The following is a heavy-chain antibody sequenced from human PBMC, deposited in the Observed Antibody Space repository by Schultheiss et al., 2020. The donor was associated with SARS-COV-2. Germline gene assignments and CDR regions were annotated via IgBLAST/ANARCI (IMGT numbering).Heavy chain of an antibody. V-gene: IGHV3-30*18. CDR1: GFTFSSYG. J-gene: IGHJ4*02. D-gene: IGHD3-3*01. CDR2: ISYDGSNK. Sequence: GESLKISCAASGFTFSSYGMHWVRQAPGKGLEWVAVISYDGSNKYYADSVKGRFTISRDNSKNTLYLQMNSLRAEDTAVYYCAKDSRTYYDFWSGYSPIHWGQGTVVTVSS. CDR3: AKDSRTYYDFWSGYSPIH.